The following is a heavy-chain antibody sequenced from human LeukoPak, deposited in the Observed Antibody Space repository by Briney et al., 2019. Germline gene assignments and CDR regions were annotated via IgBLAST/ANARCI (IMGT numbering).Heavy chain of an antibody. CDR3: AKDTTGEMATILDY. Sequence: SGGSLRLSCAASGFTFSSYWMSWVRKAGGKGMEWVANIKEDGSEKYYVDSVKGGFTISRYHAKNSLYLQMNSLRAEDMALYYCAKDTTGEMATILDYWGQGTLVTVSS. D-gene: IGHD5-24*01. V-gene: IGHV3-7*03. CDR1: GFTFSSYW. CDR2: IKEDGSEK. J-gene: IGHJ4*02.